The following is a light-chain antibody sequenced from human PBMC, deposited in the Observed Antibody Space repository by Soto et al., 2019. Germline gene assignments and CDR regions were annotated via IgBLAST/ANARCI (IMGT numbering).Light chain of an antibody. J-gene: IGLJ1*01. CDR2: DVS. Sequence: QSVLTQTASVSGSPGQSMTISCTGTSSDVGGYNYVSWYQHHPGKAPKLMIYDVSNRPSGVSNRFSGSKSGNTASLTISGLQAEDEADYYCSSYTSSSTQVFGTGTKLTVL. CDR3: SSYTSSSTQV. V-gene: IGLV2-14*03. CDR1: SSDVGGYNY.